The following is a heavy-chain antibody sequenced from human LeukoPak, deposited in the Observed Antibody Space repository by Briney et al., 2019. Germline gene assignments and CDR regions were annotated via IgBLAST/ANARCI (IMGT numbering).Heavy chain of an antibody. CDR1: GFNFSTYA. J-gene: IGHJ4*02. CDR3: AKDAVGGTAYYFDN. V-gene: IGHV3-23*01. Sequence: GGSLRLSCAVSGFNFSTYAMSWVRQAPGKGLEWVSAVSSSGDTYYAGSVKGRFTISRDNSKNTLYLQINSLRAEDTAVYYCAKDAVGGTAYYFDNWGQGTLVTVSS. D-gene: IGHD1-26*01. CDR2: VSSSGDT.